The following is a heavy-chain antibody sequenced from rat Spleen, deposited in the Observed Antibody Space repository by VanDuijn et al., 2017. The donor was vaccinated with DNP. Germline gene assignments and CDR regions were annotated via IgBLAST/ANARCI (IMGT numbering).Heavy chain of an antibody. Sequence: QVQLKESGPGLVQPSQTLSLTCTVSGFSLTSYIITWVRQPPGKGLEWIAAISGGGTTYYSSALKSRLSISRDTSKSQVFLKMNSLLTEDTAVYFCASHVTGPYVMDVWGQGTSVTVSS. CDR1: GFSLTSYI. D-gene: IGHD4-1*01. V-gene: IGHV2-6*01. CDR2: ISGGGTT. J-gene: IGHJ4*01. CDR3: ASHVTGPYVMDV.